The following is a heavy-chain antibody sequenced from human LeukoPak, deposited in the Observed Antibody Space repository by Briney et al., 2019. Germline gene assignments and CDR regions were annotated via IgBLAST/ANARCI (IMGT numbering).Heavy chain of an antibody. CDR3: AEDRETTSSGTFGN. CDR1: GFSFSFYG. CDR2: ISENGAKK. D-gene: IGHD6-13*01. V-gene: IGHV3-30*18. Sequence: GRSLRLSCAASGFSFSFYGMHCVRQAPAKGLDWVALISENGAKKNYAEAVNGRITISRDNSNKTLYLQINTMTAEATAVYYCAEDRETTSSGTFGNWGKGTLVTVSS. J-gene: IGHJ4*02.